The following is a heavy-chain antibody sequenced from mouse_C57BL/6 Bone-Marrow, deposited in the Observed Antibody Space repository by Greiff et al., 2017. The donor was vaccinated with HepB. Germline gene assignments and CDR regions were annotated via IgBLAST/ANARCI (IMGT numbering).Heavy chain of an antibody. CDR2: INPNNGGT. J-gene: IGHJ4*01. CDR3: ARSCPLYYYAMDY. CDR1: GYTFTDYY. Sequence: EVQLQQSGPELVKPGASVKISCKASGYTFTDYYMNWVKQSHGKSLEWIGDINPNNGGTSYNQKFKGKATLTVDKSSSTAYMELRSLTSEDSAVYYWARSCPLYYYAMDYWGQGTSVTVSS. V-gene: IGHV1-26*01.